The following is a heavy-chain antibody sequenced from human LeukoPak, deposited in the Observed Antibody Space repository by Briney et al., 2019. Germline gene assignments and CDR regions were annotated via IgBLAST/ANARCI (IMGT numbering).Heavy chain of an antibody. CDR2: ISYDGSNK. CDR3: AKDRVGWSAFDI. CDR1: GFTFSSYG. D-gene: IGHD6-19*01. J-gene: IGHJ3*02. Sequence: GGSLRLSCAASGFTFSSYGMHWVRQAPGKGLEWVAVISYDGSNKYYADSVKGRFTISRDNSKNTLYLQMNSLRAEDTAVYYCAKDRVGWSAFDIWGQGTMVTVSS. V-gene: IGHV3-30*18.